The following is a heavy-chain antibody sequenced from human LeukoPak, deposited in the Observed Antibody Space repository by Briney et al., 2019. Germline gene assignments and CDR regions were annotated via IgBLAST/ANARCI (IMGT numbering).Heavy chain of an antibody. J-gene: IGHJ3*02. V-gene: IGHV1-2*02. Sequence: ASVKGSCKASGYTFTDYYIHWVRQAPGQGLECMGWINPNSGGTKYARRFQGRVTMTRDASISTAYTELSSLRSDDTAVYYCARVVDGYNYGAFDIWGQGTVVTVSS. CDR1: GYTFTDYY. D-gene: IGHD5-24*01. CDR2: INPNSGGT. CDR3: ARVVDGYNYGAFDI.